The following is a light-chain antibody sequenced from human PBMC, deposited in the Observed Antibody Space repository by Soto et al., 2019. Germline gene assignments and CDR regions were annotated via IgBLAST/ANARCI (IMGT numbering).Light chain of an antibody. CDR2: SHN. Sequence: QSVLTQPPSVSGAPGQRVTISCTRSTSNIGAGYDVHWYQQLPGAAPTLLISSHNNRPSGVPDRFFGSKSGTSASLTIIGLQAEDEADYYCQSYDIALSASGVFGGGTKVTVL. V-gene: IGLV1-40*01. CDR3: QSYDIALSASGV. J-gene: IGLJ3*02. CDR1: TSNIGAGYD.